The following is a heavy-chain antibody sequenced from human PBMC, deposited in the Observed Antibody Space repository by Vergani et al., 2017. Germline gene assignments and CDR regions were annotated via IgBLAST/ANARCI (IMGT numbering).Heavy chain of an antibody. J-gene: IGHJ5*02. V-gene: IGHV3-23*04. D-gene: IGHD6-19*01. CDR1: GFTFSDYY. CDR2: ISGGGGST. Sequence: VQLVESGGGLVKPGGSLRLSCAASGFTFSDYYMSWVRQAPGKGLEWVSAISGGGGSTYYADSVKGRFTISRDNSKNTLYLQMNSLRAEDTAVYYCAKGASGWYLEPENWFDPWGQRTLVTVSS. CDR3: AKGASGWYLEPENWFDP.